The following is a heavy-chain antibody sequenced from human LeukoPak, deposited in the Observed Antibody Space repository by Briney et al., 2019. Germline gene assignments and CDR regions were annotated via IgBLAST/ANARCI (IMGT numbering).Heavy chain of an antibody. CDR3: SMGVTNFFDF. CDR1: RYTVTNYY. D-gene: IGHD3-16*01. Sequence: GASVKVSCKASRYTVTNYYIQWVRQAPGQGREWMGIINPSGGNTSYAPKFQGRVTMTSDTSTSTVYMDLSRLTSEDTAVYYCSMGVTNFFDFWAQGTLVTVSS. V-gene: IGHV1-46*01. CDR2: INPSGGNT. J-gene: IGHJ4*02.